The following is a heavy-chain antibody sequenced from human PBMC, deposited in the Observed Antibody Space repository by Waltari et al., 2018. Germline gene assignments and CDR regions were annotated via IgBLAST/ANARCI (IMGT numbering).Heavy chain of an antibody. CDR1: GFTFSSYA. V-gene: IGHV3-23*03. J-gene: IGHJ6*03. CDR2: IYSGGSST. Sequence: EVQLLESGGGLVQPGGSLRLSCAASGFTFSSYAMSWVRPAPGKGLEWVSVIYSGGSSTYYADSVKGRFTISRDNSKNTLYLQMNSLRAEDTAVYYCAKDEGVVVVAHHMDVWGKGTTVTVSS. D-gene: IGHD2-15*01. CDR3: AKDEGVVVVAHHMDV.